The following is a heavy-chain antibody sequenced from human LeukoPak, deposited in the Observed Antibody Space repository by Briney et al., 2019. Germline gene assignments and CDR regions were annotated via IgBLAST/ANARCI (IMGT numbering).Heavy chain of an antibody. CDR1: GGSISSYY. D-gene: IGHD3-10*01. V-gene: IGHV4-59*01. CDR2: IYYSGST. Sequence: SSETLSLTCTVSGGSISSYYWSWIRQPPGKGLEWIGYIYYSGSTNYNPSLKSRVTISADTSKNQFSLKLSSVTAADTAVYYCAREVRGVIRWNWFDPWGQGTLVTVSS. J-gene: IGHJ5*02. CDR3: AREVRGVIRWNWFDP.